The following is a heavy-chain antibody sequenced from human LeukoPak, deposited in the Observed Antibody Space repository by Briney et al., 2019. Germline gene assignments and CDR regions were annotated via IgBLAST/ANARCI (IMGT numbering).Heavy chain of an antibody. CDR3: ARVNYYYYYGMDV. CDR1: GGSISSGGYS. V-gene: IGHV4-30-2*01. J-gene: IGHJ6*02. CDR2: IYHSGST. Sequence: SQTLSLTCAVSGGSISSGGYSRSWIRQPPGKGLEWIGYIYHSGSTYYNPSLKSRVTISVDTSKNQFSLKLSSVTAADTAVYYCARVNYYYYYGMDVWGQGTTVTVSS.